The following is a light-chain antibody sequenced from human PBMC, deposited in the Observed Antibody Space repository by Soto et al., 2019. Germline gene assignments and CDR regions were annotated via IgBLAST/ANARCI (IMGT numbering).Light chain of an antibody. V-gene: IGKV3-11*01. CDR2: DAS. CDR3: QHRSCWPRMYT. J-gene: IGKJ2*01. CDR1: QSINTY. Sequence: EIVLTQSPATLSLSPGERATLSCRASQSINTYLAWNKQKPCQAPRLLIYDASNSAPGIPARISGRGSGTDFTLTISSLEPEDCAIYYGQHRSCWPRMYTVGQGTKVEIK.